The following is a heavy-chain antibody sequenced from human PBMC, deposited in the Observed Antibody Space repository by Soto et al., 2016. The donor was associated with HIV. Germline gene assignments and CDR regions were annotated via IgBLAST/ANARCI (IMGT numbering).Heavy chain of an antibody. CDR3: ATDSGSALGAFDI. J-gene: IGHJ3*02. D-gene: IGHD1-26*01. CDR1: GFTVSSNY. CDR2: IYSGGSA. V-gene: IGHV3-66*01. Sequence: EVQLVESGGGLVQPGGPVRLSCAASGFTVSSNYMNWVRQAPGKGLEWVSLIYSGGSADYADSVKGRFTISRDNSKNTLYLQMNSLRAEDTAVYYCATDSGSALGAFDIWGPKGQWSPSL.